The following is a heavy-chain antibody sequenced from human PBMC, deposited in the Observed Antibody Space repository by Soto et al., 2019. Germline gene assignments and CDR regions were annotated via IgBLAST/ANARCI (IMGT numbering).Heavy chain of an antibody. V-gene: IGHV1-58*01. CDR1: GFTFTSSA. J-gene: IGHJ4*02. CDR2: IVVGSANT. CDR3: AADRGYDSSGYHFDD. Sequence: SVKVSCKASGFTFTSSAVQWVRQARGQRLEWIGWIVVGSANTNYAQTFQERVTITRDMSTSTAYMELRSLRSEDTAVYYCAADRGYDSSGYHFDDWGQGTLVTVSS. D-gene: IGHD3-22*01.